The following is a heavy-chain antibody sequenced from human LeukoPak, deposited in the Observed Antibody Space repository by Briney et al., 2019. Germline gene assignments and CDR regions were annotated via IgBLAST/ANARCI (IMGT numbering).Heavy chain of an antibody. CDR1: GGSISSGGYS. CDR2: IYHSGST. V-gene: IGHV4-30-2*01. J-gene: IGHJ3*02. D-gene: IGHD5-18*01. CDR3: ARGYSYGFFDAFDI. Sequence: SDTLSLTCAVSGGSISSGGYSWSWIRQPPGKGLEWIGYIYHSGSTYYNPSLKSRVTISVDRSKNQSSLKLSSVTAADTAVYYCARGYSYGFFDAFDIWGQGTMVTVSS.